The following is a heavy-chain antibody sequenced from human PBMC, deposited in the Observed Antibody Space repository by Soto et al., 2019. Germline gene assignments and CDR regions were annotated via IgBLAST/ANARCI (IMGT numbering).Heavy chain of an antibody. Sequence: EASVKVSCKASGYTFTSYAMHWVRQAPGQRLEWMGWINAGNGNTKYSQKFQGRVTITRDTSASTAYMELSSLRSEDTAVYYCASPRDIVVSPGDYYYYYGMDVWGQGTTVTVSS. CDR2: INAGNGNT. CDR1: GYTFTSYA. CDR3: ASPRDIVVSPGDYYYYYGMDV. V-gene: IGHV1-3*01. D-gene: IGHD2-2*01. J-gene: IGHJ6*02.